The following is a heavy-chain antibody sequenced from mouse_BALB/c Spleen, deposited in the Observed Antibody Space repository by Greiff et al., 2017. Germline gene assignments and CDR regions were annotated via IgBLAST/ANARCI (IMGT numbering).Heavy chain of an antibody. CDR1: GFTFSSFG. V-gene: IGHV5-17*02. Sequence: EVQLVESGGGLVEPGGSRKLSCAASGFTFSSFGMHWVRQAPEKGLEWVAYISSGSSTNYYADLVKGRFTISSDNHKNTLFLHMTSLRSEDTAMYYWARKKGIYGNHDAMDYWGQGTSVTVSS. J-gene: IGHJ4*01. CDR2: ISSGSSTN. D-gene: IGHD2-1*01. CDR3: ARKKGIYGNHDAMDY.